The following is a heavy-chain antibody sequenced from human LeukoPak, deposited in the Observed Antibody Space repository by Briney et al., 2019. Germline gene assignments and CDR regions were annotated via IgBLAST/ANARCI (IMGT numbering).Heavy chain of an antibody. CDR2: SIPILDVA. D-gene: IGHD3-16*02. CDR3: ARVAHPGGRRFGSGDLSLFYNWFDT. Sequence: GASVKVSCKASGGTFNNYAVSWVRQAPGQGLEWMGRSIPILDVAHYAQNFQDRVTLTADTSTNTAYMELRSLKSEDTAVYYCARVAHPGGRRFGSGDLSLFYNWFDTWGQGTLVSVSS. CDR1: GGTFNNYA. J-gene: IGHJ5*02. V-gene: IGHV1-69*04.